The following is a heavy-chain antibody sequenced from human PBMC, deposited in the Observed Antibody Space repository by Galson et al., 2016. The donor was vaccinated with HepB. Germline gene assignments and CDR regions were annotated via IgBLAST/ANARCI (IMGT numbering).Heavy chain of an antibody. Sequence: SLRLSCAASGFTFSHAWMNWVRQAPGKGLEWVSAISGSGVGTYYADSVKGRFTISRDNSKNTLYLQMNSLRAEDTAVYYCAKDDDDYNDAFDIWGQGTMVTVSS. CDR1: GFTFSHAW. CDR2: ISGSGVGT. J-gene: IGHJ3*02. CDR3: AKDDDDYNDAFDI. V-gene: IGHV3-23*01. D-gene: IGHD5-24*01.